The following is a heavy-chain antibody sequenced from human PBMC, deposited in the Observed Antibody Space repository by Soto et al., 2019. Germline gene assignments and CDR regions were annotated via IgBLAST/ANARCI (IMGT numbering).Heavy chain of an antibody. V-gene: IGHV3-23*01. CDR2: ISDRGGST. CDR3: ARDEYYYASSGYYRFDQ. D-gene: IGHD3-22*01. J-gene: IGHJ4*02. Sequence: EVQLLESGGGLVQPGGSLRLSCAASGFTLSNFAMSWVRQAPGKGLEWVAVISDRGGSTDYAASVKGRFTISRDNSNNTVYLQMNNLRAEDTAVYYCARDEYYYASSGYYRFDQWGQGTLVTVSS. CDR1: GFTLSNFA.